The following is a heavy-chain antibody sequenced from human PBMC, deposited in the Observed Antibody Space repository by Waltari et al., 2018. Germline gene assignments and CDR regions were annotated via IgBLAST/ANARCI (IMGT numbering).Heavy chain of an antibody. Sequence: QVQLVQSGAEVKKPGASVKVSCKASGYTFTSYGISWVRQAPGQGLEWMGGISAYNGNTNYAQKLQGRVTMTTDTSTSTAYMELRSLRSDDTAVYYCARGAEENDFWSGYYYLSGYNYGMDVWGQGTTVTVSS. V-gene: IGHV1-18*01. CDR1: GYTFTSYG. CDR2: ISAYNGNT. D-gene: IGHD3-3*01. J-gene: IGHJ6*02. CDR3: ARGAEENDFWSGYYYLSGYNYGMDV.